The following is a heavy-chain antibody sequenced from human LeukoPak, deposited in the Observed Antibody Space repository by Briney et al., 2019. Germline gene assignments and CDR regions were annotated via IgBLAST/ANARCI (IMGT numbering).Heavy chain of an antibody. CDR2: ISAYNGNT. Sequence: GASVKVSCKASGYTFTSYGISWVRQAPGQGLEWMGWISAYNGNTNYAQKLQGRVTMTTDTSTSTVYMELSSLRSEDTAVYYCARDLWYAGSMVRGVLSAPRARYYYYYMDVWGKGTTVTISS. V-gene: IGHV1-18*01. D-gene: IGHD3-10*01. CDR3: ARDLWYAGSMVRGVLSAPRARYYYYYMDV. J-gene: IGHJ6*03. CDR1: GYTFTSYG.